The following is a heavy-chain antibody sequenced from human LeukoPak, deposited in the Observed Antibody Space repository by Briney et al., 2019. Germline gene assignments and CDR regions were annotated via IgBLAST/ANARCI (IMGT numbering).Heavy chain of an antibody. J-gene: IGHJ3*01. CDR1: GFTFSTSW. CDR3: ARDSGYNAFDF. V-gene: IGHV3-7*01. Sequence: GGSLRLSCAASGFTFSTSWMTWVRQAPGKELEWLGNINEDGTIKNYVDSVKGRFTTSRDNAKNSLFLQMLSLRADDTAVYYCARDSGYNAFDFWGLGTMVTVSS. CDR2: INEDGTIK. D-gene: IGHD5-18*01.